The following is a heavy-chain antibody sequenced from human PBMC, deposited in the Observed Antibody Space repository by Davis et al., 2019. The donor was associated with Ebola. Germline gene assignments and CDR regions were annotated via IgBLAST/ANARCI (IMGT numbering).Heavy chain of an antibody. CDR2: ISSSSSDI. D-gene: IGHD4-17*01. CDR1: GFTFSSQT. Sequence: GESLKISCAASGFTFSSQTMNWVRQAPGKGLEWVSSISSSSSDIFYADSMKGRFTISRDNAKNSLYLQMNSLRAEDTALYYCAKGRLANDYGDYVEYWGQGTLVTVSS. V-gene: IGHV3-21*04. J-gene: IGHJ4*02. CDR3: AKGRLANDYGDYVEY.